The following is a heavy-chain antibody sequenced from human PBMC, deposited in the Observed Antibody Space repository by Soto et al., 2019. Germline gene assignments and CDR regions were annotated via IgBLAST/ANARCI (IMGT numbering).Heavy chain of an antibody. V-gene: IGHV4-30-4*08. J-gene: IGHJ3*01. Sequence: PSETLCLSCILSVAIVTIGENDWSWVRQPPGKGLEWIGYIYDSGVTNYTPALKSRVTLPLDRPNNEVSLKLRSVTAADTAVYFCVRDLDHGYTGNVWGQGTLVTVSS. CDR2: IYDSGVT. D-gene: IGHD5-18*01. CDR3: VRDLDHGYTGNV. CDR1: VAIVTIGEND.